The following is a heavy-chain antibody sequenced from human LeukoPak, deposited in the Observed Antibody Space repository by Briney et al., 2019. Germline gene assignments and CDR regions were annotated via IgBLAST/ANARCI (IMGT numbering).Heavy chain of an antibody. J-gene: IGHJ4*02. Sequence: PGGSLRLSCAASGFTFSSYWMHWVRQAPGKGLVWVSRINSDGSSTSYADSVKGRFTISRDNAKNTPYLQMNSLRAEDTAVYYCAREHYDFWSGYSKSNDYWGQGTLVTVSS. CDR1: GFTFSSYW. CDR3: AREHYDFWSGYSKSNDY. D-gene: IGHD3-3*01. CDR2: INSDGSST. V-gene: IGHV3-74*01.